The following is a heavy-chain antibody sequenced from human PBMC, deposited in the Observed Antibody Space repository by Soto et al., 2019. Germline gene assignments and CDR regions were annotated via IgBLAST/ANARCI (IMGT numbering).Heavy chain of an antibody. V-gene: IGHV1-18*01. CDR1: GYTFTSYG. CDR2: LSAYNGNT. CDR3: ARDAQGVLLHY. D-gene: IGHD3-16*01. J-gene: IGHJ4*02. Sequence: QVQLVQSGAEVKKPGASVKVSCKASGYTFTSYGISWVRQAPGQGLEWMGWLSAYNGNTNYAQKLQGRVTMTRDTSTSTAYMERRSLRSDDTAVYYCARDAQGVLLHYWGQGTVVTVSS.